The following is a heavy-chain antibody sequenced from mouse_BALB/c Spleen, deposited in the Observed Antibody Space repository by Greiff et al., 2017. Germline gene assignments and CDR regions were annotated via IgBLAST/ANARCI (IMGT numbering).Heavy chain of an antibody. V-gene: IGHV1S81*02. Sequence: VQLQQSGAELVKPGASVKLSCKASGYTFTSYYMYWVKQRPGQGLEWIGEINPSNGGTNFNEKFKSKATLTVDKSSSTAYMQLSSLTSEDSAVYYGGGTTATGWFAYWGQGTLVTVSA. CDR2: INPSNGGT. D-gene: IGHD1-2*01. CDR1: GYTFTSYY. J-gene: IGHJ3*01. CDR3: GGTTATGWFAY.